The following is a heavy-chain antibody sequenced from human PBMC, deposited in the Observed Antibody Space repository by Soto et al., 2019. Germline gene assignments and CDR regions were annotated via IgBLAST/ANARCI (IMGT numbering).Heavy chain of an antibody. J-gene: IGHJ2*01. CDR3: AKDTRDPPVWYFDL. CDR1: GFTFSSYA. CDR2: ISGSGGLT. Sequence: GGSLRLSCAASGFTFSSYAMGWVRQAPGKGLEWVSGISGSGGLTYYADSVKGRFTISRDNSKNTLYLQMNSLRAEDTAVYYCAKDTRDPPVWYFDLWGRGALVTVSS. V-gene: IGHV3-23*01.